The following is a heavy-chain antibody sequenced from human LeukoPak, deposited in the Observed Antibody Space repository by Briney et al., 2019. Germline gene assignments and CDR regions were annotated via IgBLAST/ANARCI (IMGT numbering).Heavy chain of an antibody. J-gene: IGHJ3*02. Sequence: VASVKVSXKASGYTFTGYYMHWVRQAPGQGLEWMGWINPNSGGTNYAQKFQGRVTMTRDTSISTAYMELSRLRSDDTAVYYCAREGVVVTAQIEAFDIWGQGTMVTVSS. V-gene: IGHV1-2*02. D-gene: IGHD2-21*02. CDR2: INPNSGGT. CDR1: GYTFTGYY. CDR3: AREGVVVTAQIEAFDI.